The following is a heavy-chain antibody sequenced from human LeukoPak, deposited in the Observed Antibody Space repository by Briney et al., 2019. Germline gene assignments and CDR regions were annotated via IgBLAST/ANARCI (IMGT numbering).Heavy chain of an antibody. V-gene: IGHV3-7*01. J-gene: IGHJ4*02. D-gene: IGHD2-21*02. CDR2: IKQDGSEK. CDR3: ATDLLFSDY. Sequence: PGGSLRLSCAASGFTFSSYWMNWVRQAPGKGLEWVVNIKQDGSEKYYVDSVKGRFTISRDNAKNSLFLQMNNVRTEDTAVYYCATDLLFSDYWGQGTLVTVSS. CDR1: GFTFSSYW.